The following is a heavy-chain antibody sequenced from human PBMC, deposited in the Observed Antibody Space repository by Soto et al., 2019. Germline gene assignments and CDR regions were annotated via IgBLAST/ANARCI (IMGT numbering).Heavy chain of an antibody. CDR1: GFTFSSYS. V-gene: IGHV3-21*01. J-gene: IGHJ6*02. Sequence: PGGSLRLSCAASGFTFSSYSMNWVRQAPGKGLEWVSSISSSSSYIYYADSVKGRFTISRDNAKNSLYLQMNSLRAEDTAVYYCARDLRAIVTTAQNGMDVWDQETTVTVSS. CDR2: ISSSSSYI. D-gene: IGHD1-1*01. CDR3: ARDLRAIVTTAQNGMDV.